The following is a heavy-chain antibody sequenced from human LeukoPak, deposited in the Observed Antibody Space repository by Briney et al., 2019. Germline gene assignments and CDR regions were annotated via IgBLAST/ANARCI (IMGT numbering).Heavy chain of an antibody. CDR3: AKLGGPHWGLRYYFDS. CDR2: INPSGGGT. V-gene: IGHV1-46*01. CDR1: GYTFTSYY. Sequence: ASVKVSCKASGYTFTSYYIHWVRQAPGQGLEWVGTINPSGGGTTYSQKFQGRVTMTRDTSTNTVYMELSSLRSEDTAVYYCAKLGGPHWGLRYYFDSWGQGTLVTVSS. D-gene: IGHD7-27*01. J-gene: IGHJ4*02.